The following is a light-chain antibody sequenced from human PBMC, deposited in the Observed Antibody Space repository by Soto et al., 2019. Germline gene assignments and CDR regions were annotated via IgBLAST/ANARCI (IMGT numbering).Light chain of an antibody. Sequence: EIVLTQSPGTLSLSPGERATLSCRASQSVSSTYLVWYQQKPGQAPRLLIYGASSRATGIPDRFSGSGSGTDFSLTISRLEPEDFAVYYCQHFGSSPLFGQGTRLEIK. CDR2: GAS. J-gene: IGKJ5*01. V-gene: IGKV3-20*01. CDR3: QHFGSSPL. CDR1: QSVSSTY.